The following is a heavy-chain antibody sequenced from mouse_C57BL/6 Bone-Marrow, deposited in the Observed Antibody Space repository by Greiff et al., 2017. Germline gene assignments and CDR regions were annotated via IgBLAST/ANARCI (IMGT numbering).Heavy chain of an antibody. D-gene: IGHD1-1*01. CDR3: ARKGYGSSCWYFDV. J-gene: IGHJ1*03. V-gene: IGHV2-2*01. Sequence: QVQLKQSGPGLVQPSPSLSITCTVSGFSLTSYGVHWVRQSPGKGLEWLGVIWSGGSTDYNAAFISRLSISKDNSKSQVFFKRNSLQADDTAIYYWARKGYGSSCWYFDVWGTGTTVTVSS. CDR2: IWSGGST. CDR1: GFSLTSYG.